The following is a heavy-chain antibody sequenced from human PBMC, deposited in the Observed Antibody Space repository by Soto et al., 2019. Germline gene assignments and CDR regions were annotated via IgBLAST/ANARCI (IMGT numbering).Heavy chain of an antibody. Sequence: SETLSLTCAVCGGSISSGGYSWSWIRQPPGKGLEWIGYIYHSGSTYYNPSLKSRVTISVDRSKSQFSLKLPSVTAADTAVYYCASLGAYYQPLDPWGPGTLGTGSS. V-gene: IGHV4-30-2*01. CDR2: IYHSGST. CDR1: GGSISSGGYS. CDR3: ASLGAYYQPLDP. D-gene: IGHD2-2*01. J-gene: IGHJ5*02.